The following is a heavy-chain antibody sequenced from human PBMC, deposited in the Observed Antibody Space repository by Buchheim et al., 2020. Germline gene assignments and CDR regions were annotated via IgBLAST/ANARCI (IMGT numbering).Heavy chain of an antibody. J-gene: IGHJ4*02. CDR3: ARRDGFNQVFDF. CDR1: GDSIRSGGYY. Sequence: QVQLQESGPGLVKPSQTLSLTCSVSGDSIRSGGYYWSWIRQHPGKGLEWIGYMYYSGTTYYNPSLRSRVTISLDTAKNQLSLKLNSVTAADTAVYYCARRDGFNQVFDFWGRGTL. CDR2: MYYSGTT. D-gene: IGHD5-24*01. V-gene: IGHV4-31*03.